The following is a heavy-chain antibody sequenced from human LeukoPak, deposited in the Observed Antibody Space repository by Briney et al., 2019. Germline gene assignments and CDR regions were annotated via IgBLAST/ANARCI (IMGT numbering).Heavy chain of an antibody. CDR3: ARGVYSSSWTPPGY. CDR1: GGSINSSRYY. J-gene: IGHJ4*02. CDR2: IYYSGST. D-gene: IGHD6-13*01. Sequence: SETLSLTCTVSGGSINSSRYYWSWIRQPPGKGLEWIGYIYYSGSTNYNPSLKSRVTISVDTSKNQFSLKLSSVTAADTAVYYCARGVYSSSWTPPGYWGQGTLVTVSS. V-gene: IGHV4-61*01.